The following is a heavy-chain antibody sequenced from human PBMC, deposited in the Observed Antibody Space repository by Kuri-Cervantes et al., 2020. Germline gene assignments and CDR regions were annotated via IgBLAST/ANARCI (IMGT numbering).Heavy chain of an antibody. D-gene: IGHD3-22*01. V-gene: IGHV2-5*02. J-gene: IGHJ4*02. CDR2: IYWDDDK. CDR3: AHLQGFGRYYDSSGYYSGFDY. Sequence: SGPTLVKPTQTLTLTCTFSGFSLSTSGVGVGWIRQPPGKALEWLALIYWDDDKRYSPSLKSRLTITKGTSKNQVVLTMTNMDPVDTATYYCAHLQGFGRYYDSSGYYSGFDYWGQGTLVTVSS. CDR1: GFSLSTSGVG.